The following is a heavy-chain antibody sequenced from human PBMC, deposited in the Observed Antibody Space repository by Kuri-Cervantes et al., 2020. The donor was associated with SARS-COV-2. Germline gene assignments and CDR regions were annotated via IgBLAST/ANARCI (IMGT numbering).Heavy chain of an antibody. V-gene: IGHV1-69*13. D-gene: IGHD3-3*01. J-gene: IGHJ4*02. CDR2: IIPIFGTA. Sequence: SVTVSCKASGGTFSSYAISWVRQAPGQGLEWMGGIIPIFGTANYAKKFQGRVTITPDESTSTAYMELSSLRSEDTAVYYCARGSAVFGTLGYWGQGTLVTVSS. CDR1: GGTFSSYA. CDR3: ARGSAVFGTLGY.